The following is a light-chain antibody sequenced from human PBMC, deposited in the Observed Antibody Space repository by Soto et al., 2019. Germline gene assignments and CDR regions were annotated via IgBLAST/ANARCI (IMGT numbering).Light chain of an antibody. CDR2: VNSDGSH. CDR3: QTWASGIRV. Sequence: QPVLTQSPSASASLGASVKLTCTLNSGHSNYAIAWHQQQPEKGPRYLMRVNSDGSHIKGDGIPDRFSGSSSGAERYLIISGLQSEDEADYYCQTWASGIRVFGGGTKLTVL. J-gene: IGLJ3*02. V-gene: IGLV4-69*01. CDR1: SGHSNYA.